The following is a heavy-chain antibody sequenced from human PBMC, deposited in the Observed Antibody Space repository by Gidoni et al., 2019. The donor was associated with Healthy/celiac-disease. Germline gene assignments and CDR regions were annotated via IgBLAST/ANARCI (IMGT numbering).Heavy chain of an antibody. V-gene: IGHV3-48*01. D-gene: IGHD2-2*01. CDR2: ISSSSSTI. J-gene: IGHJ4*02. Sequence: GLEWVSYISSSSSTIYYADSVKGRFTISRDNAKNSLYLQMNSLRAEDTAVYYCARAYCSSTSCYGGGFDYWGQGTLVTVSS. CDR3: ARAYCSSTSCYGGGFDY.